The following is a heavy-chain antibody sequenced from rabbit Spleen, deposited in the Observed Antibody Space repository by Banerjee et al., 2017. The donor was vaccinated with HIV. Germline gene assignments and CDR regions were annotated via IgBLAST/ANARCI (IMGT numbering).Heavy chain of an antibody. CDR1: GFSFSTNYY. CDR3: ARAGEGGDGYLNL. V-gene: IGHV1S40*01. CDR2: IDAGSTGST. J-gene: IGHJ4*01. D-gene: IGHD5-1*01. Sequence: QSLEESGGDRVKPGASLTLTCTASGFSFSTNYYMCWVRQAPGKGLEWIACIDAGSTGSTYYASWAKGRFTISKTSSTTVTLQMASLTVADTATYFCARAGEGGDGYLNLWGQGTLVTVS.